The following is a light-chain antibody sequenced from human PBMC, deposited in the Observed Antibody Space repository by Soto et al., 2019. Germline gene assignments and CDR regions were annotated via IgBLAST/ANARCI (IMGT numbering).Light chain of an antibody. CDR2: DVS. J-gene: IGLJ1*01. CDR3: SSYTSSSTLDV. Sequence: QSVLTQPASVSGSPGQSITSCCTGASSDVGGYNYVSWYQQHPGKAPKLMIYDVSNRPSGVSNRFSGSKSGNTASLTISGLQAEDEADYYCSSYTSSSTLDVFGTGTKVTVL. V-gene: IGLV2-14*01. CDR1: SSDVGGYNY.